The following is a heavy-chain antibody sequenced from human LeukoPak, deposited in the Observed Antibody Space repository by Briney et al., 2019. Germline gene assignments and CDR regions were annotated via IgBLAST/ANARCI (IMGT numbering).Heavy chain of an antibody. Sequence: PSETLSLTCTVSGGSISSYYWSWIRQPPGKGLEWIGYIYYSGSTNYNPSLKSRVTISVDTSKNQFSLKLSSVTAADTAVYYCARGTGIAVAGIDYWGQGSLVTVSS. CDR1: GGSISSYY. D-gene: IGHD6-19*01. CDR2: IYYSGST. V-gene: IGHV4-59*01. CDR3: ARGTGIAVAGIDY. J-gene: IGHJ4*02.